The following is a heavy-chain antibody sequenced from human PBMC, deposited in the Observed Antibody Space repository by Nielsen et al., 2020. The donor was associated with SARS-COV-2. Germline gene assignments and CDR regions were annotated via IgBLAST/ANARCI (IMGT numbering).Heavy chain of an antibody. CDR1: GGSISSYY. D-gene: IGHD3-10*01. J-gene: IGHJ4*02. CDR2: IYYSGST. Sequence: SETLSLTCTVSGGSISSYYWSWIRQPPGKGLEWIGYIYYSGSTNYNPSLKSRVTISVDTSKNQFSLKLSSVTAADTAVYYCARVSHYYGPPYYFDYWGQGTLVTVSS. CDR3: ARVSHYYGPPYYFDY. V-gene: IGHV4-59*08.